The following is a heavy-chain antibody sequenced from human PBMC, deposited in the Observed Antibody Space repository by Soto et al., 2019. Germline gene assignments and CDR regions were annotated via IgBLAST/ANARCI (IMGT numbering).Heavy chain of an antibody. J-gene: IGHJ5*02. Sequence: PGGSLRLSCAASGFTFSSYAMSWVRQAPGKGLEWVSGISGSGGSTYYADSVKGRFTISRDNSKNTLYLQMNSLRAEDTAIYYCARDYGSGRYYPAGWFDPWGQGTLVTVSS. D-gene: IGHD3-10*01. V-gene: IGHV3-23*01. CDR2: ISGSGGST. CDR1: GFTFSSYA. CDR3: ARDYGSGRYYPAGWFDP.